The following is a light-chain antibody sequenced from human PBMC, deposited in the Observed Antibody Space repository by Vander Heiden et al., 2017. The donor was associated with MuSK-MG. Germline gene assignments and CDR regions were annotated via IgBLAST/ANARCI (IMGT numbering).Light chain of an antibody. J-gene: IGKJ2*01. V-gene: IGKV3-15*01. Sequence: ELVMTQSPGTLSVSPGDCASLSGRAGQRVSAAFAWSQEKPGQAPRLLIYGASTRATGIPTRFRGSGSGTEFSLTISSLQSKYFAVYYCVQYNNWPYTLGQ. CDR1: QRVSAA. CDR2: GAS. CDR3: VQYNNWPYT.